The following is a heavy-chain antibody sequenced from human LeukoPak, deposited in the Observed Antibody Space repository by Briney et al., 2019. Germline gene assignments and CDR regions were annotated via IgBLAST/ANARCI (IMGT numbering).Heavy chain of an antibody. V-gene: IGHV4-4*07. J-gene: IGHJ4*02. CDR1: GVSISDYY. CDR3: AREYRDYVN. CDR2: IYTSGST. D-gene: IGHD4-17*01. Sequence: SETLSLACTVSGVSISDYYWGWIRQPAGKGLEWIGRIYTSGSTNYNPSLKSRVTMSVDTSKNQFSLKLSSVTAAHTAMYYCAREYRDYVNWGQRTLVTVSS.